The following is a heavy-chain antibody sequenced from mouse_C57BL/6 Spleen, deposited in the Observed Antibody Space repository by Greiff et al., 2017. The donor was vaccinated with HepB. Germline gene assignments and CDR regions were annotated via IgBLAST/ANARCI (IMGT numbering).Heavy chain of an antibody. J-gene: IGHJ3*01. Sequence: EVKLMESGGGLVKPGGSLKLSCAASGFTFSSYTMSWVRQTPEKRLEWVATISGGGGNTYYPDSVKGRFTISRDNAKNTLYLQMSSLRSEDTALYYCARHKDGSSSFAYWGQGTLVTVSA. CDR2: ISGGGGNT. CDR1: GFTFSSYT. D-gene: IGHD1-1*01. V-gene: IGHV5-9*01. CDR3: ARHKDGSSSFAY.